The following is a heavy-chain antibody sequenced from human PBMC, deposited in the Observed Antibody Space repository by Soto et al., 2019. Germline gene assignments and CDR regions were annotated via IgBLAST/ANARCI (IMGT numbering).Heavy chain of an antibody. D-gene: IGHD2-15*01. CDR1: GYTFTTYP. CDR2: INVGNGGT. CDR3: ATDRGGYCSDGSCPEAWFDP. Sequence: QVQLVQSGAEEKKPGASVKVSCKASGYTFTTYPMNWLRQAPGQRPEWMGWINVGNGGTKYSQKFQGRVSITRDTSASTAYMQLSRLRSDDTAVYYCATDRGGYCSDGSCPEAWFDPWGQGTLVTVTS. J-gene: IGHJ5*02. V-gene: IGHV1-3*05.